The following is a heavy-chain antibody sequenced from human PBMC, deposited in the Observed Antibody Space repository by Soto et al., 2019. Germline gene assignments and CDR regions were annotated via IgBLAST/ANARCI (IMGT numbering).Heavy chain of an antibody. V-gene: IGHV3-21*01. CDR2: VNSDNAYI. D-gene: IGHD2-15*01. CDR3: ARGFCSGGNCNNGLDV. J-gene: IGHJ6*02. CDR1: GFTFSIFT. Sequence: EVQLVESGGGLVKPGESLRLSCTASGFTFSIFTLHWVRQAPGKGLEWVSSVNSDNAYIYYADSVRGRFTISRDNAKNSLSLQMNSLRADETAVYYCARGFCSGGNCNNGLDVWGQGTTVTV.